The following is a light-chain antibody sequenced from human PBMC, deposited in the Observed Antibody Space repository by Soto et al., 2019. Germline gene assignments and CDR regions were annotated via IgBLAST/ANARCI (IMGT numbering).Light chain of an antibody. CDR2: EVN. CDR1: SNDVGGYNR. Sequence: QSALTQPPSVSASPGQSVAISCTGTSNDVGGYNRVSWYQQAPGTAPKVLIYEVNNRPSGVPDRFSGSKSGNTASLTISGLQAEDEADYYCNSYTSSNSYVFGSGTKLTVL. J-gene: IGLJ1*01. CDR3: NSYTSSNSYV. V-gene: IGLV2-18*02.